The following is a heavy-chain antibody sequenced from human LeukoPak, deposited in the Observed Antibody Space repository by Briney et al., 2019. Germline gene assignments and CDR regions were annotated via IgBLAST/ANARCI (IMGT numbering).Heavy chain of an antibody. D-gene: IGHD1-1*01. V-gene: IGHV4-59*01. CDR2: IYYSGST. CDR3: VRDSLQLDVWWDDTFDS. J-gene: IGHJ3*02. Sequence: SETLSLTCTVSGGSIGRYYWSWVRQPPGKGLEWIGHIYYSGSTYYNPSLRGRVTISVDTSKNQFSLKLSSVTAADTAVYYCVRDSLQLDVWWDDTFDSWGQGTMVTVSS. CDR1: GGSIGRYY.